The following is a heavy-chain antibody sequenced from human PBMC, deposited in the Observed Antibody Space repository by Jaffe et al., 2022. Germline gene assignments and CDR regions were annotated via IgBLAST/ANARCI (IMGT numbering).Heavy chain of an antibody. J-gene: IGHJ2*01. CDR1: GFTFSSYW. CDR3: ARGAEHIVVVIASDWYFDL. Sequence: EVQLVESGGGLVQPGGSLRLSCAASGFTFSSYWMSWVRQAPGKGLEWVANIKQDGSEKYYVDSVKGRFTISRDNAKNSLYLQMNSLRAEDTAVYYCARGAEHIVVVIASDWYFDLWGRGTLVTVSS. V-gene: IGHV3-7*01. CDR2: IKQDGSEK. D-gene: IGHD2-21*01.